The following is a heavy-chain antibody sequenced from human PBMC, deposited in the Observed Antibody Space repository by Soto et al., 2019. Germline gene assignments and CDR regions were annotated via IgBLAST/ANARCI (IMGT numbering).Heavy chain of an antibody. D-gene: IGHD3-9*01. CDR3: ARGWDYDILTGYYYYYGMDV. J-gene: IGHJ6*02. Sequence: GASVKVSCKTSGFTFSRSAVHWVRQARGQRLELIGWINVGNGEKNYAQKVQERITITRDTSKNQFSLKLSSVTAADTAVYYCARGWDYDILTGYYYYYGMDVWGQGTTVTVYS. CDR1: GFTFSRSA. V-gene: IGHV1-58*01. CDR2: INVGNGEK.